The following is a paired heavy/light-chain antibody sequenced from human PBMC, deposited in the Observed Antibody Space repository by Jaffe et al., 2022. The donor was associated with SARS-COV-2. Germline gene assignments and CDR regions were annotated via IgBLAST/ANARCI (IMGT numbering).Heavy chain of an antibody. CDR3: AKGYSIGYYHFDY. CDR2: IRSHDRTT. J-gene: IGHJ4*02. D-gene: IGHD5-12*01. V-gene: IGHV3-23*01. Sequence: EVQLLESGGGLVQPGGSLRLSCEASGFAFSTYDLGWVRRAPGRGLEWVSLIRSHDRTTDYADSVKGRFTISRDNSKNTLFLQMNSLGAEDTATYYCAKGYSIGYYHFDYWGRGALVTVSS. CDR1: GFAFSTYD.
Light chain of an antibody. CDR1: NVGSKF. J-gene: IGLJ3*02. CDR3: QVWDTGSGQPV. Sequence: SYVLTQPPSVSVAPGTTATITCERNNVGSKFVHWYQLKPGQAPVPLLYYDSDRPSGIPERFSGSNSGNTATLTISRVEVGDEADYYCQVWDTGSGQPVFGGGTKVTVL. V-gene: IGLV3-21*04. CDR2: YDS.